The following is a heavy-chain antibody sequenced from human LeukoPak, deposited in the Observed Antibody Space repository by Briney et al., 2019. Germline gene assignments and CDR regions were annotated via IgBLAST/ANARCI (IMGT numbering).Heavy chain of an antibody. CDR2: INAGSGYI. V-gene: IGHV1-3*01. CDR1: GYTFTSYS. J-gene: IGHJ2*01. Sequence: ASVKVSCKASGYTFTSYSMHWMRQAPGQRLEWMGWINAGSGYISYSRKFQGRVAISADTPASTAYMELSSLRSEDTAVYYCAGDMGRGGPYSGYDVFIIGYFDLWGRGTLVTVSS. D-gene: IGHD5-12*01. CDR3: AGDMGRGGPYSGYDVFIIGYFDL.